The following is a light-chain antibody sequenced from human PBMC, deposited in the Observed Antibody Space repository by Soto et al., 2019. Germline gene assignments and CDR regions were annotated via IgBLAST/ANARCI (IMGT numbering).Light chain of an antibody. V-gene: IGLV2-8*01. J-gene: IGLJ1*01. Sequence: QSALTQPPSASGSPGQSVTISCTGTSSDVGAYDYVSWYQQHPGKAPKLMIYEVSQRPSGVPDRFSGSKSGNTGSLTISGLQAEDEGDYYCSSYTSSSTYVFGTGTKLTVL. CDR1: SSDVGAYDY. CDR3: SSYTSSSTYV. CDR2: EVS.